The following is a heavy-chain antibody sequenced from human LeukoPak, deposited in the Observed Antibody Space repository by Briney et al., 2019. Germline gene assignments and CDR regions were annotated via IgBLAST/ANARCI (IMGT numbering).Heavy chain of an antibody. D-gene: IGHD1-26*01. CDR1: GGSISSYY. Sequence: SETLSLTCTVSGGSISSYYWSWIRQPPGKGLEWIGYIYYSGSTNYNPSLKSRVTISVGTSKNQFSLKLSSVTAADTAVYYCARDRKAAWEGAFDIWGQGTMVTVSS. V-gene: IGHV4-59*01. CDR3: ARDRKAAWEGAFDI. J-gene: IGHJ3*02. CDR2: IYYSGST.